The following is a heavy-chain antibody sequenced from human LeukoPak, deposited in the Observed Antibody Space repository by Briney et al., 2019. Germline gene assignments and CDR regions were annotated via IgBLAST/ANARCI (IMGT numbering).Heavy chain of an antibody. Sequence: GGSLRLSCSASGFTFSSYAMSWVRQAPGKGLEWVSASSGSVGSTYYADSVKGRFTISRDNSKNRLYMQMNSLRAEDTAVYYCAKSQYYYGSGSYGWYFDLWGRGTLVTVSS. CDR2: SSGSVGST. CDR3: AKSQYYYGSGSYGWYFDL. J-gene: IGHJ2*01. CDR1: GFTFSSYA. D-gene: IGHD3-10*01. V-gene: IGHV3-23*01.